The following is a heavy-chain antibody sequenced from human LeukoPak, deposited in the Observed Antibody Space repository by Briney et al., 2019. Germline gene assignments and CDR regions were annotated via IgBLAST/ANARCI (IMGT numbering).Heavy chain of an antibody. D-gene: IGHD6-19*01. CDR1: GYSISSGYY. J-gene: IGHJ4*02. CDR2: IYHSGST. CDR3: ARRGIAVAGDFDY. V-gene: IGHV4-38-2*01. Sequence: SETLSPTCAVSGYSISSGYYWGWIRQPPGKGLEWIGSIYHSGSTYYNPSLKSRVTISVDTSKNQFSLKLSSVTAADTAVYYCARRGIAVAGDFDYWGQGTLVTVSS.